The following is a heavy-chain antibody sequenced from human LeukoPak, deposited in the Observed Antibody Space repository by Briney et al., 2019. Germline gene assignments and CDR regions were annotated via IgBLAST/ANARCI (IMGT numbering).Heavy chain of an antibody. CDR3: ARAKRMEYNWFDP. CDR1: GYTFTGYY. V-gene: IGHV1-2*06. J-gene: IGHJ5*02. D-gene: IGHD3-3*01. Sequence: ASVKVSCKASGYTFTGYYMHWVRQAPGQGPEWMGRINPNSGGTNYAQKFQGRVTMTRDTSISTAYMELSRLRSDDTAVYYCARAKRMEYNWFDPWGQGTLVTVSS. CDR2: INPNSGGT.